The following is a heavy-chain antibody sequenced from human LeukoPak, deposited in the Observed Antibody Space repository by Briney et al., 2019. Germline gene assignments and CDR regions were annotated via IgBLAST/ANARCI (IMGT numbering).Heavy chain of an antibody. V-gene: IGHV3-33*01. CDR3: ARDMGASSSGSLDP. Sequence: GGSLRLYCAASGFTFSSYGMHWVRQAPGQGLEWVAVIWYDGSNKYYADSVKGRFTISRDNSKNTLYLQMNSLRAEDTAVYYCARDMGASSSGSLDPWGQGTLVTVSS. J-gene: IGHJ5*02. D-gene: IGHD6-19*01. CDR2: IWYDGSNK. CDR1: GFTFSSYG.